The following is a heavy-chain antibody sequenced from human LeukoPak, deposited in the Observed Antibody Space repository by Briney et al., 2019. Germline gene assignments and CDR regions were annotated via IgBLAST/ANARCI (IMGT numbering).Heavy chain of an antibody. V-gene: IGHV3-7*03. CDR2: IKQDGSEK. Sequence: GGSLRLSCAASGFTFSSYWMSWVRQAPGKGLEWVANIKQDGSEKYYVDSVKGRFTISRDNAKNSLYLQMNSLRAEDTAVYYCARVHDYYYDSSGYYGDWGQGTLVTVSS. CDR3: ARVHDYYYDSSGYYGD. CDR1: GFTFSSYW. J-gene: IGHJ4*02. D-gene: IGHD3-22*01.